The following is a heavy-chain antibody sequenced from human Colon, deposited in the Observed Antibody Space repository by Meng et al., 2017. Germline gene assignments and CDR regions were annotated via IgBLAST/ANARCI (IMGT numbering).Heavy chain of an antibody. CDR2: SRSKASGYTT. J-gene: IGHJ4*02. V-gene: IGHV3-72*01. CDR1: GFTFSDHL. D-gene: IGHD1-26*01. CDR3: AGGRPGSAPFDY. Sequence: EGAAGGSGGGLVQPGGSLGLSCAAFGFTFSDHLMDWVRQAPGKGLEWVGRSRSKASGYTTEYAASVRGRFTVSRHDSENSLFLQMNSLKAEDTAVYYCAGGRPGSAPFDYWGRGTLVTVSS.